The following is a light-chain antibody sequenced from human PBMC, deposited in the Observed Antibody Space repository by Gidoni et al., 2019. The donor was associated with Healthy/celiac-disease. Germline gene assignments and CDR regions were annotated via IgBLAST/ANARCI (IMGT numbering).Light chain of an antibody. CDR1: QSVSSSY. CDR2: VAS. CDR3: QQYGSSPIT. Sequence: IVLTQSPATLSLSPGERATLSCGASQSVSSSYLAWYQQKPGLAPRLLIYVASSRATGIPDRCSGSGSGTDFTLTISRLEPEDFAVYYCQQYGSSPITFGQGTRLEIK. J-gene: IGKJ5*01. V-gene: IGKV3D-20*01.